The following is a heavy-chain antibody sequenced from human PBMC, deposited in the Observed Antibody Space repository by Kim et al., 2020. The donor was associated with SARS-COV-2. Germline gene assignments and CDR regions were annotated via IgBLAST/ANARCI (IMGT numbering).Heavy chain of an antibody. Sequence: GGSLRLSCAASGFTFSNYAMHWVRQAPGKGLEWMAVISHDGSKEYYGDSVKGRFTISRDNSRNTLSLQMNSLRGEDTAVYICVKDREYCSGGTCYNGILDHWGQGTLVTVSS. CDR2: ISHDGSKE. CDR3: VKDREYCSGGTCYNGILDH. V-gene: IGHV3-30*18. D-gene: IGHD2-15*01. J-gene: IGHJ4*02. CDR1: GFTFSNYA.